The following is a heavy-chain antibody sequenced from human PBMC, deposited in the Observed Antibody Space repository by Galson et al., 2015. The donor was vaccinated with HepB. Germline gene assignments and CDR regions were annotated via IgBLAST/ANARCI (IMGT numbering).Heavy chain of an antibody. Sequence: SLRLSCAASGFTFSRYWIHWVRQAPGKGLEWVANIKQDGSEKYYVDSVKGRFTISRDDAKNSLYLQMNSLRAEDTAVYYCAREGYSSSWYEERGHLWDWGQGTLVTVSS. CDR3: AREGYSSSWYEERGHLWD. CDR2: IKQDGSEK. D-gene: IGHD6-13*01. V-gene: IGHV3-7*01. CDR1: GFTFSRYW. J-gene: IGHJ4*02.